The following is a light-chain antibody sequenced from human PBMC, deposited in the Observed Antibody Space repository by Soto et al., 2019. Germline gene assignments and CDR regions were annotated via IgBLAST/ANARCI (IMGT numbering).Light chain of an antibody. Sequence: EIVLTQSPATLSLSPGERATLSCRASQSVSSYLAWYQQKPGQAPRLLIYGASTRATGIPARFSGSGSATEFTLTISSLQSEDSAVYYCHHYNNWPPYTFGQGTKLEIK. J-gene: IGKJ2*01. CDR2: GAS. CDR1: QSVSSY. V-gene: IGKV3D-15*01. CDR3: HHYNNWPPYT.